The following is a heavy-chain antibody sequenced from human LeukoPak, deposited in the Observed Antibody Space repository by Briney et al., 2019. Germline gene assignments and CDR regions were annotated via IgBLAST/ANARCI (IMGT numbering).Heavy chain of an antibody. CDR2: ISGSGGST. V-gene: IGHV3-23*01. Sequence: GGSLRLSCAASGFTFSSYAMSWVRQAPGKGLEWVSAISGSGGSTYYADSVKGRLTISRDNSKNTLYLQMNSLRAEDTAVYYCAKDVEQWLVRSYFDYWGQGTLVTVSS. CDR3: AKDVEQWLVRSYFDY. CDR1: GFTFSSYA. D-gene: IGHD6-19*01. J-gene: IGHJ4*02.